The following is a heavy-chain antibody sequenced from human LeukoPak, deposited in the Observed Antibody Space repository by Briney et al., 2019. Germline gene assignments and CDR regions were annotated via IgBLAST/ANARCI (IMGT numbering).Heavy chain of an antibody. V-gene: IGHV3-30-3*01. J-gene: IGHJ6*03. CDR3: ARDYYGSGRYMDV. D-gene: IGHD3-10*01. Sequence: GGSLTLSCAASGFTFSSYAMHWVRQAPGKGLEWVAVISYDGSNKYYADSVKGRFTISRDNSKNTLYLQMNSLRAEDTAVYYCARDYYGSGRYMDVWGKGTTVTVSS. CDR2: ISYDGSNK. CDR1: GFTFSSYA.